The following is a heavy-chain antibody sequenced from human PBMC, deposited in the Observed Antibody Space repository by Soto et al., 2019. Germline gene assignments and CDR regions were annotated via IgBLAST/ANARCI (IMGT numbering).Heavy chain of an antibody. V-gene: IGHV4-4*07. CDR1: GGSISFYY. Sequence: LSLTCTVSGGSISFYYWSWIRQPAGKGLEWIGRVYSSGNTNYDPSLKSRLTMSVDTSNNQFSLKLRSVTAADTAMYYCARDRRGGTRPHYYDSSGYYNPFDRWGQGTLVTVSS. CDR2: VYSSGNT. J-gene: IGHJ4*02. CDR3: ARDRRGGTRPHYYDSSGYYNPFDR. D-gene: IGHD3-22*01.